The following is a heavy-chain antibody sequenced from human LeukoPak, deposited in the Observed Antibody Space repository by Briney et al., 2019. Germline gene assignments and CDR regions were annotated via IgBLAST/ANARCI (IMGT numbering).Heavy chain of an antibody. Sequence: SETLSLTCTVSGGSISSSSYYWGWIRQPPGKGLEWIGSIYYSGSTYYNPSLKSRVTISVDTSKNQFSLKLSSVTAADTAVYYCARGLGYDSSGYYWGSYFDYWGQGTLVTVSS. V-gene: IGHV4-39*07. J-gene: IGHJ4*02. CDR2: IYYSGST. CDR1: GGSISSSSYY. CDR3: ARGLGYDSSGYYWGSYFDY. D-gene: IGHD3-22*01.